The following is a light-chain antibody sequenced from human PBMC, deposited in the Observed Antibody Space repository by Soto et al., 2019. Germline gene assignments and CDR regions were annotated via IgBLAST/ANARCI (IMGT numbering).Light chain of an antibody. CDR3: QQLGT. V-gene: IGKV1-33*01. Sequence: DIQMTQSPSSLSASVGDRVTITCQASQDISNYLNWYQQKPGKAPKLLIYDASNLETGVPSRFSGSGSGTDFTFTISSLQPEDIATYYCQQLGTCGQGSKVEIK. CDR1: QDISNY. CDR2: DAS. J-gene: IGKJ1*01.